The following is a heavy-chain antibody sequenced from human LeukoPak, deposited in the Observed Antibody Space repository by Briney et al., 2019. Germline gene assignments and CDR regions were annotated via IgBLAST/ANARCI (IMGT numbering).Heavy chain of an antibody. J-gene: IGHJ4*02. Sequence: SQTLSLTCTVSGASVSSGSFYWSWIRQPAGKGLEWIGRVYTSGSTNYNPSLKSRVTISVDTSKNQFSLKLSSVTAADTAVYYCAQISGYSYAHFDYWGQGTLVTVSS. CDR3: AQISGYSYAHFDY. CDR1: GASVSSGSFY. CDR2: VYTSGST. V-gene: IGHV4-61*02. D-gene: IGHD5-18*01.